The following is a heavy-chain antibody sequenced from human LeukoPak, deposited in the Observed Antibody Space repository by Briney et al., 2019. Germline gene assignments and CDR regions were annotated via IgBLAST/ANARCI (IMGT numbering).Heavy chain of an antibody. Sequence: PGGSLRLSCAASGFTFSSYWMSWVRQAPGKGLEWVANIKQDGSEKYYVDSVKGRFTISRDNAKNSLYLQMNSLRAEDTAVYYCARDPRYYGSGSYYDYWGQGTLVTVSS. J-gene: IGHJ4*02. CDR1: GFTFSSYW. CDR3: ARDPRYYGSGSYYDY. V-gene: IGHV3-7*01. D-gene: IGHD3-10*01. CDR2: IKQDGSEK.